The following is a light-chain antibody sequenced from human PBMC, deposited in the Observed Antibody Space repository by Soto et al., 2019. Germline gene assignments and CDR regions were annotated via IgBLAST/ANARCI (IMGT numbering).Light chain of an antibody. V-gene: IGKV1-27*01. CDR3: QKYDSSPLT. Sequence: DTQMTQSPSSLSASVGDRITITCRASQAIRNYLAWYQQKPGKVPKLLIYAASTWQSGVPSRFSGSGSGTEFTLTISSLQPEDVATYYCQKYDSSPLTFGGGSKVEFK. CDR1: QAIRNY. J-gene: IGKJ4*01. CDR2: AAS.